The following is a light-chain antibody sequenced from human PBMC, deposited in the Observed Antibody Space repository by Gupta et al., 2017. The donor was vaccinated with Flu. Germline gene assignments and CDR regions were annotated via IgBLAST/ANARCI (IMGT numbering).Light chain of an antibody. CDR1: NSNIGAGYD. J-gene: IGLJ3*02. V-gene: IGLV1-40*01. CDR3: HSYDSGLSGSV. Sequence: VLTQPPSVSGAPGPMVTISCTGSNSNIGAGYDVHWYQQLPGTSPKLLIYETRSRPSGVPDRFSGSKSGTSASLAITGLRAEDEAHYYCHSYDSGLSGSVFGGGTTVAVL. CDR2: ETR.